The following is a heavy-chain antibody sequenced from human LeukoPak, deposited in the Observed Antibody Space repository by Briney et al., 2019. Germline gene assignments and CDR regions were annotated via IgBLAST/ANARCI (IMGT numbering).Heavy chain of an antibody. Sequence: ASVKVSCKSSGYTFTSYGFTWVRQPPGQGLEWMGWISAYNGNTNYVQKLQGRVTMSTDTTTSTVYMELRSLRSDDTAVYYCERGGLTESVDYWGQGTLVTVSS. CDR1: GYTFTSYG. CDR2: ISAYNGNT. V-gene: IGHV1-18*01. D-gene: IGHD3-10*01. J-gene: IGHJ4*02. CDR3: ERGGLTESVDY.